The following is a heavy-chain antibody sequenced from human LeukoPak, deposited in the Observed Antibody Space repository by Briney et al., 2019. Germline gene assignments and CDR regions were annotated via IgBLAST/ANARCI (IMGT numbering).Heavy chain of an antibody. D-gene: IGHD3-10*01. J-gene: IGHJ4*02. CDR1: GYTFTSYY. Sequence: ASVKVSCKTSGYTFTSYYMHWVRQAPGQGLEWMGIINPSGGSTSYAQKFQGRVTMTRDMSTSTVYMELSSLRSEDTAVYYCARDLITMVRGVIVRFFDYWGQGTLVTVSS. CDR3: ARDLITMVRGVIVRFFDY. V-gene: IGHV1-46*01. CDR2: INPSGGST.